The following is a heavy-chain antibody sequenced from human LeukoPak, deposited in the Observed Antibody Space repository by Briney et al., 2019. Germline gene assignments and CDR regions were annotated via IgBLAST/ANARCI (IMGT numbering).Heavy chain of an antibody. V-gene: IGHV4-61*01. D-gene: IGHD5-24*01. CDR1: GDSVSSSPYY. CDR3: GRYKFHNYFDP. J-gene: IGHJ5*02. CDR2: TYSTST. Sequence: KSSETLSLTCTVSGDSVSSSPYYWGWLRQPPGRGLEWIGNTYSTSTLYNASLRSRVAITEDASKNQFSLRLSSATAADTAIYYCGRYKFHNYFDPWGQGTLVTVSS.